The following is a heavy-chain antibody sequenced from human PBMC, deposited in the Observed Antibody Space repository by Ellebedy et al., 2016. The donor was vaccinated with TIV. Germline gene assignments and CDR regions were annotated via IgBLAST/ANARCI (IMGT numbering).Heavy chain of an antibody. CDR3: AREGGVYNVDY. J-gene: IGHJ4*02. CDR1: GYTFTSDL. CDR2: INPNGGGT. D-gene: IGHD2-8*02. Sequence: AASVKVSCKTSGYTFTSDLIHWVRQAPGQGLEWMGMINPNGGGTAYVQKFQGRVTMTIDTSASPAYMDLSSMKPEDTAVDYCAREGGVYNVDYWGQGTLVTVSS. V-gene: IGHV1-46*01.